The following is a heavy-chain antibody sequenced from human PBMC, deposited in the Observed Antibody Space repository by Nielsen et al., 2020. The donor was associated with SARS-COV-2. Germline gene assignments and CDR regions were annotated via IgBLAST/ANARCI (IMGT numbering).Heavy chain of an antibody. Sequence: SVKASCKASGFTFTSSAVQWVRQDRGQRLEWIGWIVVGSGNTNYAQKFQERVTITRDMSTSTAYMELSSLRSEDTAVYYCASRANYYDSSGYLPDYWGQGTLVTVSS. CDR2: IVVGSGNT. CDR3: ASRANYYDSSGYLPDY. CDR1: GFTFTSSA. D-gene: IGHD3-22*01. J-gene: IGHJ4*02. V-gene: IGHV1-58*01.